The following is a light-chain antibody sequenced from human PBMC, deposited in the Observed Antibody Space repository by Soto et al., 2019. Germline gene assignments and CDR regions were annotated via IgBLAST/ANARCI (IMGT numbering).Light chain of an antibody. CDR1: QSVISQ. V-gene: IGKV3-11*01. CDR3: QHRVNSPFT. Sequence: DIVLTQSPATLSLSPGEGATLSCRASQSVISQLAWYQQKPGQAPRLLIYDASNRAPGIPARFSGSGSGTDFTLTISSLEPEDFAVYYCQHRVNSPFTFGPGTKVDIK. J-gene: IGKJ3*01. CDR2: DAS.